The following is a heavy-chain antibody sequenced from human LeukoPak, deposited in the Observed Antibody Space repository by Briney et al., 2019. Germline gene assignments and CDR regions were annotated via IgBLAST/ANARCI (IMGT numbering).Heavy chain of an antibody. CDR3: ASSSSSSRRGYSYGNFDY. D-gene: IGHD5-18*01. CDR2: IKPSGGST. CDR1: GYTFTSYD. Sequence: ASVKVSCKASGYTFTSYDMRWVRQAPGQGLVWIEIIKPSGGSTSYAQKFQGRVTMTRDTSTSTVYMELSSLRSEDTAVYYCASSSSSSRRGYSYGNFDYWGQGTLVTVSS. J-gene: IGHJ4*02. V-gene: IGHV1-46*01.